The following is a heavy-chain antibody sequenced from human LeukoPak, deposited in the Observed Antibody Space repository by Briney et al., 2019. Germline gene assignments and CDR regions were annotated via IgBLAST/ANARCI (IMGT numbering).Heavy chain of an antibody. CDR2: INHSGST. V-gene: IGHV4-34*01. CDR3: ARRGYCSGGSCYSPIYYYYYMDV. D-gene: IGHD2-15*01. J-gene: IGHJ6*03. Sequence: GSLRLSCAASGFTFGDYYMSWIRQPPGKGLEWIGEINHSGSTNYNPSLKSRVTISVDTSKNQFSLKLSSVTAADTAVYYCARRGYCSGGSCYSPIYYYYYMDVWGKGTTVTISS. CDR1: GFTFGDYY.